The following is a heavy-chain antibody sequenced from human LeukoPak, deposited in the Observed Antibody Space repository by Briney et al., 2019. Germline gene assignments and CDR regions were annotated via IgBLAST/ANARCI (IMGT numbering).Heavy chain of an antibody. CDR1: GFTFSTYW. CDR2: INPDGSTT. Sequence: PGGSLRLSCAASGFTFSTYWMHWVRQPLGKGLVWVSRINPDGSTTNYADSVKGRFTISRDNAKNTLYLQMNSLTVEDTAVYYCVRIATVTTPNYWGQGTLVTVSS. V-gene: IGHV3-74*01. CDR3: VRIATVTTPNY. D-gene: IGHD4-17*01. J-gene: IGHJ4*02.